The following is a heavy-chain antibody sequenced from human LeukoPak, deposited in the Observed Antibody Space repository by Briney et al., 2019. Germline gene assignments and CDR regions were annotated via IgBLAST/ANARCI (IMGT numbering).Heavy chain of an antibody. CDR2: IYPGDSDI. D-gene: IGHD4-17*01. CDR3: ARRDDGDGSHYYYYGMDV. J-gene: IGHJ6*02. V-gene: IGHV5-51*01. Sequence: GESLKISCKGSGYSFTSYWIGWVRQMPGKGLEWMGIIYPGDSDIRYSPSFQGQVTMSADKSISTAFLQWSSLKASDTAMYYCARRDDGDGSHYYYYGMDVWGQGTTVTVSS. CDR1: GYSFTSYW.